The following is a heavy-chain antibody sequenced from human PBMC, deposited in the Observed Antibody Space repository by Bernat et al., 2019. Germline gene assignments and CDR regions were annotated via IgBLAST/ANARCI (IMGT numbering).Heavy chain of an antibody. CDR3: ARDLYYYGSGSSLGY. D-gene: IGHD3-10*01. J-gene: IGHJ4*02. CDR1: GYTFTNYA. Sequence: QVQLVQSGAEVKKPGASVTVSCKASGYTFTNYAMHWVRQAPGQRLERMGWINAGNGNTEYSEKFQGRVTITRDTSASTASMDLSSLTSEDTAVYYCARDLYYYGSGSSLGYWGQGTLVTVSS. CDR2: INAGNGNT. V-gene: IGHV1-3*01.